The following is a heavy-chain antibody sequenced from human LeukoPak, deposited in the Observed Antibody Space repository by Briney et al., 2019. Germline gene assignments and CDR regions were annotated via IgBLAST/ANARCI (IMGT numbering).Heavy chain of an antibody. Sequence: GGSLRLSCAASGFTVSSNYMSWVRQAPGKGLEWVSVIYSGDSTYYADSVKGRFTISRDNSKDTLYLQMNSLRAEDTAVYYCTTYYYDSSGYYFSSAYSSVFSADYWGQGTLVTVSS. J-gene: IGHJ4*02. CDR1: GFTVSSNY. CDR3: TTYYYDSSGYYFSSAYSSVFSADY. CDR2: IYSGDST. V-gene: IGHV3-53*01. D-gene: IGHD3-22*01.